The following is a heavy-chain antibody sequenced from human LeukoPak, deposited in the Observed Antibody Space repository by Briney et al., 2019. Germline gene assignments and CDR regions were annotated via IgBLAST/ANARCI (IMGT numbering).Heavy chain of an antibody. CDR1: GFTFSSYS. J-gene: IGHJ4*02. CDR2: ISSSSSYI. CDR3: ARDVPSEYSSGGDY. V-gene: IGHV3-21*01. Sequence: GGSLRLSCAASGFTFSSYSMNWVRQAPGKGLEWVSSISSSSSYIYYADSVKGRFTISIDNAKNSLYLQMNSLRAEDTAVYYCARDVPSEYSSGGDYWGQGTLVTVSS. D-gene: IGHD6-25*01.